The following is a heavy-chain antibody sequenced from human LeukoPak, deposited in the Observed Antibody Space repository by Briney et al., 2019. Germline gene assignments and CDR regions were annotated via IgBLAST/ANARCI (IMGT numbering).Heavy chain of an antibody. J-gene: IGHJ6*02. V-gene: IGHV4-59*01. CDR3: ARLKGPATYYYYGMDV. CDR1: GGSISSYY. Sequence: SETLSLTCTVSGGSISSYYWSWIRQPPGKGLEWIGYIYYSGSTNYNPSLKSRVTISVDTSKNQFSLKLSSVTAADTAVYYCARLKGPATYYYYGMDVWGQGTTVTVSS. CDR2: IYYSGST. D-gene: IGHD2-2*01.